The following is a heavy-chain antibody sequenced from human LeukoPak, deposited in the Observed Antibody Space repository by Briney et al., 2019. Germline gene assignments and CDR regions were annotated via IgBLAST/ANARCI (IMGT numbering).Heavy chain of an antibody. CDR1: GYTFTGYY. J-gene: IGHJ6*03. D-gene: IGHD3-22*01. V-gene: IGHV1-2*02. Sequence: GASVKVSCKASGYTFTGYYMHWVRQAPGQGLEWMGWINPNSGGTNYAQKFQGRVTMTRDTSISTAYMELSSLRSEDTAVYYCARDGGYYTRDYYYMDVWGKGTTVTVSS. CDR2: INPNSGGT. CDR3: ARDGGYYTRDYYYMDV.